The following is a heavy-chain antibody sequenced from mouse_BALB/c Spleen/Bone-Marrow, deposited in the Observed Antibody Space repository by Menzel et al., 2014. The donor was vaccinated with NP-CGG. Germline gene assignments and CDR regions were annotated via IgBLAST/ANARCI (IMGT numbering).Heavy chain of an antibody. CDR1: GFTFSSYG. V-gene: IGHV5-6-3*01. Sequence: EVQLQESGGGLVQPGGSLKLSCAASGFTFSSYGMSWVRQTPDKRLELVATINSNGGSTYYPDSVKGRFTISRDNAKNTLYLQMSSLKSEDTAMYYCARDYYGSSDYWGQGTTLTVSS. CDR3: ARDYYGSSDY. J-gene: IGHJ2*01. CDR2: INSNGGST. D-gene: IGHD1-1*01.